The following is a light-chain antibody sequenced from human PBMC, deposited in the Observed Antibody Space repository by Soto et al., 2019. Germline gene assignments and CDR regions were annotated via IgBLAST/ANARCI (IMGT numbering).Light chain of an antibody. Sequence: EIVLTQSPGTLSLSPGKRATLSCRASQSVSNNYLAWYQHKPGQAPRLLVYGASGRATGISDRFSGSGSGTDFTLTISRLEPEDFAVFYCQQYGSSPQTLGQGTKVDIK. J-gene: IGKJ1*01. CDR1: QSVSNNY. V-gene: IGKV3-20*01. CDR2: GAS. CDR3: QQYGSSPQT.